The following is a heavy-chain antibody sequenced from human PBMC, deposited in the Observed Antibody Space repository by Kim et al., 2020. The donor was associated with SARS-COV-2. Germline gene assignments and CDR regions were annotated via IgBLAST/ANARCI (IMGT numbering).Heavy chain of an antibody. CDR3: ARGESITGTAPDY. CDR2: ISYDGSNK. D-gene: IGHD1-7*01. J-gene: IGHJ4*02. CDR1: GFTFSSYG. V-gene: IGHV3-30*03. Sequence: GSLRLSCAASGFTFSSYGMHWVRQAPGKGLEWVAVISYDGSNKYYADSVKGRFTISRDNSKNTLYLQMNSLRAEDTAVYYCARGESITGTAPDYWGQGTLVTVSS.